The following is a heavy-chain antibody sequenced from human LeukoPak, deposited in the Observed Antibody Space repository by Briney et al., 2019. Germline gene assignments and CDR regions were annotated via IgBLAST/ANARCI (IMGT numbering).Heavy chain of an antibody. CDR3: AKDGREGGSGSFYPD. D-gene: IGHD3-10*01. Sequence: PGGSLRLSCAASGFTFSSYGMHWVRQAPGKGLEWVAFIRFDGSVKYYADSVKGRFTISRDSSKSMVYMQLNSLRVEDTALYYCAKDGREGGSGSFYPDWGQGTLVTVSS. V-gene: IGHV3-30*02. CDR1: GFTFSSYG. J-gene: IGHJ4*02. CDR2: IRFDGSVK.